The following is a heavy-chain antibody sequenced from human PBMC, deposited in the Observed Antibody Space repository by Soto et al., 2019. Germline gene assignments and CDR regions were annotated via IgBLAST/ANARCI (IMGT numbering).Heavy chain of an antibody. J-gene: IGHJ3*02. Sequence: GGSLRLSCAASGFTFSSYAMHWVRQAPGKGLEWVAVISYDGSNKYYADSVKGRFTISRDNSKNTLYLQMNSLRAEDTAVYYCARDGHSGDDAFDIWGQGTMVTVSS. V-gene: IGHV3-30-3*01. CDR2: ISYDGSNK. CDR3: ARDGHSGDDAFDI. CDR1: GFTFSSYA. D-gene: IGHD1-26*01.